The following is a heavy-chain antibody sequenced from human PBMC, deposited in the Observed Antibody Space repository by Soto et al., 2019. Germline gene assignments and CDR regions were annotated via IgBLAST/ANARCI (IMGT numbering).Heavy chain of an antibody. Sequence: PGESLKISCKGSGYSFTSYWISWVRQMPGKGLEWMGRIDPSDSYTNYSPSFQGHVTISADKSISTAYLQWSSLKASDTAMYYCARTGGGGDILTGYYNPFWFDPWGQGTLVTVSS. V-gene: IGHV5-10-1*01. CDR3: ARTGGGGDILTGYYNPFWFDP. CDR2: IDPSDSYT. CDR1: GYSFTSYW. D-gene: IGHD3-9*01. J-gene: IGHJ5*02.